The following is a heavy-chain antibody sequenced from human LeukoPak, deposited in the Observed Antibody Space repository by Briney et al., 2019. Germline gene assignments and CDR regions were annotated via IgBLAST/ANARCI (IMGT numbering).Heavy chain of an antibody. CDR3: ARTGGYSYGYAGWFDP. J-gene: IGHJ5*02. V-gene: IGHV1-8*01. CDR2: MNPNSGNT. CDR1: GYTFTSYD. D-gene: IGHD5-18*01. Sequence: ASVKVSCMASGYTFTSYDINWVRQATGQGLEWMGWMNPNSGNTGYAQKFQGRVTMTRNTSISTAYMELSSLRAEDTAVYYCARTGGYSYGYAGWFDPWGQGTLVTVSS.